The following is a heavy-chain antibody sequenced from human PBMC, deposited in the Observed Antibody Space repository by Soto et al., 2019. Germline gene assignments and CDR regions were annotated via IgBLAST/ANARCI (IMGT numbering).Heavy chain of an antibody. CDR1: GYTFSDYY. Sequence: GASVKVSCKASGYTFSDYYIHWVRQAPGQGLEWMGWINPNSGGTKYAPKCQGGVTMTRDTSITPAYIELSRLRSGDTAVYYCAGEPATAKPEGVDFWGQGTMVTVSS. V-gene: IGHV1-2*02. D-gene: IGHD1-1*01. CDR2: INPNSGGT. J-gene: IGHJ4*02. CDR3: AGEPATAKPEGVDF.